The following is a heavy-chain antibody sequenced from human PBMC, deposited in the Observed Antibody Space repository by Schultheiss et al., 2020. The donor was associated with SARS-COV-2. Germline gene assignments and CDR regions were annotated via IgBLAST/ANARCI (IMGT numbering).Heavy chain of an antibody. V-gene: IGHV3-33*08. J-gene: IGHJ4*02. CDR2: IWYDGSNK. Sequence: GGSLRLSCAASGFTVSSNYMSWVRQAPGKGLEWVAVIWYDGSNKYYADSVKGRFTISRHNSKNTLYLQMNSLRAEDTAVYYCARDNFEHTVTTDGEFDYWGQGTLVTVSS. CDR3: ARDNFEHTVTTDGEFDY. D-gene: IGHD4-17*01. CDR1: GFTVSSNY.